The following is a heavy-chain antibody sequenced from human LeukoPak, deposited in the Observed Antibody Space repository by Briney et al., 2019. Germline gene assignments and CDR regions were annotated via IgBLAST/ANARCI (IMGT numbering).Heavy chain of an antibody. J-gene: IGHJ3*02. D-gene: IGHD1-1*01. Sequence: GASVKVSCKASGYTFTSYYMHWVRQAPGQGLEWMGGIIPIFGTANYAQKFQGRVTITADESTSTAYMELSSLRSEDTAVYYCARAEIGLRYNWNDVTAFDIWGQGTMVTVSS. V-gene: IGHV1-69*13. CDR2: IIPIFGTA. CDR1: GYTFTSYY. CDR3: ARAEIGLRYNWNDVTAFDI.